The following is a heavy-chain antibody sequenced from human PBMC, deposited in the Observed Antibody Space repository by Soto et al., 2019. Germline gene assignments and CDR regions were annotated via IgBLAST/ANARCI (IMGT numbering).Heavy chain of an antibody. CDR3: ARDLRGYSNWFHP. CDR1: GSTFNDYL. D-gene: IGHD5-18*01. CDR2: INPNSGDT. J-gene: IGHJ5*02. Sequence: TPSGSTFNDYLIDRLREAPGQGLEWLGWINPNSGDTHYGQHFQGRVTLIADTSINTTYMQLSSLAPGDTAMYYCARDLRGYSNWFHPWGQGTLVTVTS. V-gene: IGHV1-2*02.